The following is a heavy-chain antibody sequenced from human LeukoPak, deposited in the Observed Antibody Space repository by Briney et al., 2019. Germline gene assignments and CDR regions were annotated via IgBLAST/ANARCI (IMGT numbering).Heavy chain of an antibody. Sequence: GGSLRLSCAASGFTFSSYAMSWVRQAPGNGLEWVSAISGSGGSTYYADSVKGRFTISRDNSKNTLYLQMNSLRAEDTAVYYCAKVGAQEPAGDYWGQGTLVTVSS. V-gene: IGHV3-23*01. CDR3: AKVGAQEPAGDY. D-gene: IGHD2-2*01. CDR1: GFTFSSYA. J-gene: IGHJ4*02. CDR2: ISGSGGST.